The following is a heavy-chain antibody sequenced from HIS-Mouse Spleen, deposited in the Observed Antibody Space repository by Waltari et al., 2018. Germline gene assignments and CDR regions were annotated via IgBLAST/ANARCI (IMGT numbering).Heavy chain of an antibody. CDR3: ARIAEGYSSGLYAFDY. J-gene: IGHJ4*02. D-gene: IGHD6-19*01. Sequence: QVTLRESGPALVKPTQTLTLTCTFSGFSLSTSGMCVSWIRQPPGKALEWLARIDWDDDKYYSTSLKTRITISKDTSKNQVVLTVSNMDPVDTATYYCARIAEGYSSGLYAFDYWGQGTLVTVSS. V-gene: IGHV2-70*15. CDR1: GFSLSTSGMC. CDR2: IDWDDDK.